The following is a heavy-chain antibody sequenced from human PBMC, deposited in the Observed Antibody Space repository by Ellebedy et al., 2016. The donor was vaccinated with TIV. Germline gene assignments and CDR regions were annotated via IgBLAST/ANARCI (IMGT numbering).Heavy chain of an antibody. CDR1: GFTFSSYG. V-gene: IGHV3-30*03. J-gene: IGHJ4*02. CDR3: VPGGWYSPPNFDY. CDR2: ISLDGSHT. D-gene: IGHD6-19*01. Sequence: GGSLRLSCAASGFTFSSYGIHWVRQAPGKGLEWVAIISLDGSHTSYADSVKGRFAISRDNSKNTLYLQVSSLRAEDTAVYYCVPGGWYSPPNFDYWGQGTLVTVSS.